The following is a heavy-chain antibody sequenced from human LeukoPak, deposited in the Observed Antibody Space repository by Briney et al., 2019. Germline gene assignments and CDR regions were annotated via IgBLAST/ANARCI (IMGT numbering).Heavy chain of an antibody. D-gene: IGHD2-15*01. J-gene: IGHJ4*02. V-gene: IGHV3-23*01. CDR3: AKGSGGSCYSSSDY. CDR1: GFTFSSYA. Sequence: GGSLRLSCAASGFTFSSYAMSWVRQAPGKGLEWVSVISGSGGSTYYADSVKGRFTISRDNSKNKLYLQMNSLRAEDTALYYCAKGSGGSCYSSSDYWGQGTLVTVSS. CDR2: ISGSGGST.